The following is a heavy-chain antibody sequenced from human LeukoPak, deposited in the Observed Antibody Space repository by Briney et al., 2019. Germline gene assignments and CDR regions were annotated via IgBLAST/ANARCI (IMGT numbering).Heavy chain of an antibody. CDR1: GYTFTGYY. V-gene: IGHV1-2*02. J-gene: IGHJ4*02. D-gene: IGHD6-19*01. CDR3: AREQIAVAGTQQN. CDR2: IIPIFGTA. Sequence: EASVKVSCKASGYTFTGYYMHWVRQAPGQGLEWMGGIIPIFGTANYAQKFQGRVTITRNTSISTAYMELSSLRSEDTAVYYCAREQIAVAGTQQNWGQGTLVTVSS.